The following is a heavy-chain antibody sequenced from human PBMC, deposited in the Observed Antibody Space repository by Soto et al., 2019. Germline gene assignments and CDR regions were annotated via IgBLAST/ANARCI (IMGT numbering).Heavy chain of an antibody. V-gene: IGHV4-4*02. Sequence: QVQLQESGPGLVKPSGTLSLTCAVSGGSISSSNWWSWVRQPPGKGLEWIGDIYHSGSTNYNPSLKSRVTISVDKSKNQFSLKLSSVTAADTAVYYCARGSYYYDSSGYYYVGDFDYWGQGTLVTVSS. CDR1: GGSISSSNW. CDR2: IYHSGST. J-gene: IGHJ4*02. D-gene: IGHD3-22*01. CDR3: ARGSYYYDSSGYYYVGDFDY.